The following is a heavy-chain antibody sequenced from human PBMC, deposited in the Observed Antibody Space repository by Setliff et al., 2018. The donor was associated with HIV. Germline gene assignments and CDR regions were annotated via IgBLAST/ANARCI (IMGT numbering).Heavy chain of an antibody. CDR1: GDSISSYY. J-gene: IGHJ6*03. Sequence: SETLSLTCTVSGDSISSYYWSWIRQPPGKGLEWIGYIYTSGITDYNPSLKSRVTISGDTSENQFSLKLSSVTAADTAVYYCARDRRGYYYGSGSCYMDVWGTGTTVTVSS. V-gene: IGHV4-4*08. CDR3: ARDRRGYYYGSGSCYMDV. CDR2: IYTSGIT. D-gene: IGHD3-10*01.